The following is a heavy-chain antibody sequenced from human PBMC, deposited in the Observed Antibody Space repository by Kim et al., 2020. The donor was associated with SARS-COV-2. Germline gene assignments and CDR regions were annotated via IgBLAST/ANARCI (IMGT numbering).Heavy chain of an antibody. D-gene: IGHD3-3*01. CDR3: ASIRFRLYNGVDV. V-gene: IGHV1-3*01. J-gene: IGHJ6*02. CDR1: GYTFTSYA. Sequence: ASVKVSCKASGYTFTSYAMHWVRQAPGQRLEWIGWINPGNGNTKYSQSFQGRVTITRDTTASTAHMELSSLRSEDTAVYYCASIRFRLYNGVDVWGQGTT. CDR2: INPGNGNT.